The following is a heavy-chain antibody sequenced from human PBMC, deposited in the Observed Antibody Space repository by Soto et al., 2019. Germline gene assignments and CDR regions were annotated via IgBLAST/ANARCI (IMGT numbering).Heavy chain of an antibody. CDR3: ARGARYFDWLPNSNHYYYGMDV. CDR1: GGTFSSYA. Sequence: SVKVSCKASGGTFSSYAISWVRQAPGQGLEWMGGIIPIFGTANYAQKFQGRVTITADESTSTAYMELSSLRSEDTAVYYCARGARYFDWLPNSNHYYYGMDVWGQGTTVTVSS. D-gene: IGHD3-9*01. J-gene: IGHJ6*02. CDR2: IIPIFGTA. V-gene: IGHV1-69*13.